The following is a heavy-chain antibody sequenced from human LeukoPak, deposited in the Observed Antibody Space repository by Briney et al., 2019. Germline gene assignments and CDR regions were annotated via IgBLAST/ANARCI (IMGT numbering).Heavy chain of an antibody. J-gene: IGHJ4*02. CDR3: AKASRPITMVRGVNLDY. D-gene: IGHD3-10*01. V-gene: IGHV3-30*18. Sequence: HTGGSLRLSCAAAGFTFSSYGMHWVRQAPGKGLEWVAVISYDGSNKYYADSVKGRFTISRDNSKNTLYLQMNSLRAEDTAVYYCAKASRPITMVRGVNLDYWGQGTLVTVSS. CDR2: ISYDGSNK. CDR1: GFTFSSYG.